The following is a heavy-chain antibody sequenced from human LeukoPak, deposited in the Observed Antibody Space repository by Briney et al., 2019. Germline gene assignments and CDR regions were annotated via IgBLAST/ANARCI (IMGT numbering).Heavy chain of an antibody. CDR3: ARIGKMAKIRDALDI. CDR2: IKQDESEK. D-gene: IGHD5-24*01. CDR1: GFTFSIYW. Sequence: PGGSLRLSCAASGFTFSIYWMSWVRQAPGKGLEWVANIKQDESEKHYVDSVKGRFTISRDNAKNSLYLQTNSLRAEDTAVYYCARIGKMAKIRDALDIWGQGTLVTVSS. J-gene: IGHJ3*02. V-gene: IGHV3-7*01.